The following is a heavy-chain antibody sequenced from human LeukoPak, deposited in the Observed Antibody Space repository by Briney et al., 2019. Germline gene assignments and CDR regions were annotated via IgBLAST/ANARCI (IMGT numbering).Heavy chain of an antibody. CDR1: GFTVSGNN. V-gene: IGHV3-66*01. J-gene: IGHJ4*02. D-gene: IGHD2-15*01. CDR2: IYSAGST. Sequence: PGGSLRLSCAASGFTVSGNNMSWGRQAPRKGLEWVSVIYSAGSTFYADSVKGRFTISRDSSKNTLYLQMNSLRAEDTAVYYCATGQRIFDHWGPGTLVTVSS. CDR3: ATGQRIFDH.